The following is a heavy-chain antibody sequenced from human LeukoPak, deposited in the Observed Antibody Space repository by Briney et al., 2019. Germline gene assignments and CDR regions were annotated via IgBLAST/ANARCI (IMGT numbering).Heavy chain of an antibody. CDR2: INSDGSST. J-gene: IGHJ3*02. D-gene: IGHD3-10*01. CDR3: ARESQGGSGSYYTSDAFDI. CDR1: GFTFSSYW. Sequence: PGGSLRLSCAASGFTFSSYWMHWVRQAPGKGLVWVSRINSDGSSTRYADSVKGRFTISRDNTKNTLYLQMNSLRAEDTAVYYCARESQGGSGSYYTSDAFDIWGQGTMVTVSS. V-gene: IGHV3-74*01.